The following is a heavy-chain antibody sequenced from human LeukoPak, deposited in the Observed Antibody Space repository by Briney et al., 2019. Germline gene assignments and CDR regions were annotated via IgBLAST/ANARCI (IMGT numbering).Heavy chain of an antibody. CDR1: GGSISSSSYY. V-gene: IGHV4-39*01. J-gene: IGHJ6*02. Sequence: PSETLSLTCTVSGGSISSSSYYWGWIRQPPGKGLEWIGSIYYSGSTYYNPSLKSRVTISVDTSKNQFSLKLSSVTAADTAVHYCARSPQNLDVWGQGTTVTVSS. CDR2: IYYSGST. CDR3: ARSPQNLDV.